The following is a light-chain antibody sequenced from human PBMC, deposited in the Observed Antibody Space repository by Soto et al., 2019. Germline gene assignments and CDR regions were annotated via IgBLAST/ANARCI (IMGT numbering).Light chain of an antibody. CDR1: QSLIHSDGHTH. CDR3: VHGTRWPYT. CDR2: KDS. V-gene: IGKV2-30*02. J-gene: IGKJ2*01. Sequence: DVVMTQSPLSLPVTLGQPASISCRSTQSLIHSDGHTHLNWFQQRPGQSPRRIICKDSNREYGVPHRFSGGPSGAYFNLKISRVEANDVRVYYCVHGTRWPYTDGQRSKLASK.